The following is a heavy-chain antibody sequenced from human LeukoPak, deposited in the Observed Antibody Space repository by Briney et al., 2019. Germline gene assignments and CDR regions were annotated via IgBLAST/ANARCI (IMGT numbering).Heavy chain of an antibody. CDR3: AKDYLPTGDPQLDY. CDR2: IKQDGSEK. Sequence: PGGSLRLSCAASGFTFSSYWMSWVRQAPGKGLEWVANIKQDGSEKYYVDSVKGRFTISRDNAKNSLYLQMNSLRAEDTAVYYCAKDYLPTGDPQLDYWGQGTLVTVSS. CDR1: GFTFSSYW. D-gene: IGHD1-1*01. J-gene: IGHJ4*02. V-gene: IGHV3-7*01.